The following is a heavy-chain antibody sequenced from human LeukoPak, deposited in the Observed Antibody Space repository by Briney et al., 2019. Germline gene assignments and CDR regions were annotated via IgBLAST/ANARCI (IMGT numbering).Heavy chain of an antibody. Sequence: SGGSLRLSCAASGLTVSSNYMSWVRQAPGEGLEWVSVISSGGSTHYADSVKGRFTISRDNSKNTVSLQMNSLRAEDTAVYYCARDLGYCTNGVCHTRFDYWGQGTLVAVSS. J-gene: IGHJ4*02. D-gene: IGHD2-8*01. CDR3: ARDLGYCTNGVCHTRFDY. CDR1: GLTVSSNY. CDR2: ISSGGST. V-gene: IGHV3-53*01.